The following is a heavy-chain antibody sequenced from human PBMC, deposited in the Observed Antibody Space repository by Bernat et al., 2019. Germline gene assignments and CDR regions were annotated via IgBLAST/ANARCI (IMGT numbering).Heavy chain of an antibody. Sequence: EVQLVESGGGLVQPGGSLRLSCAASGFTFSSYEMNWVRQAPGKGLEWVSYISSSGSIIYYADSVKGRFTISRDNAKNSLYLQMNSLRAEDTAVYYCASSGSSSPQYYYYYMDVWGQGTTVTVSS. CDR1: GFTFSSYE. CDR3: ASSGSSSPQYYYYYMDV. J-gene: IGHJ6*03. CDR2: ISSSGSII. D-gene: IGHD6-13*01. V-gene: IGHV3-48*03.